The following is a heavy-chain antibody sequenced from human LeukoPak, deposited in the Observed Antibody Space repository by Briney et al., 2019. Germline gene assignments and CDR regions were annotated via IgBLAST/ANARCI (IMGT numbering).Heavy chain of an antibody. CDR1: DGSISIYY. CDR3: ARVGTIFGVVVYFDY. J-gene: IGHJ4*02. CDR2: IYNSGST. D-gene: IGHD3-3*01. Sequence: SETLSLTCTVLDGSISIYYWSWIRQPPGKGLEWIGYIYNSGSTNYNPSLKSRVTISVDTSKNQFSLKLSSVTAADTAVYYCARVGTIFGVVVYFDYWGQGTLVTVSS. V-gene: IGHV4-59*01.